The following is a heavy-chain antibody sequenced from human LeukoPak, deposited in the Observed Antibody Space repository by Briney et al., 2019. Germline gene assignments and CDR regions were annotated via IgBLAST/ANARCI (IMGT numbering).Heavy chain of an antibody. CDR3: ARGTHYYGSGSYYIPPDSLHFDY. Sequence: GGSLRLSCAASGFTFISYRMTWVRQAPGKGREWVASISISSSYIYYADSVKGRFTTSRDNAKNSLYLQMNSLRAEDTAVYYCARGTHYYGSGSYYIPPDSLHFDYWGQGTLVTVSS. CDR1: GFTFISYR. D-gene: IGHD3-10*01. V-gene: IGHV3-21*04. J-gene: IGHJ4*02. CDR2: ISISSSYI.